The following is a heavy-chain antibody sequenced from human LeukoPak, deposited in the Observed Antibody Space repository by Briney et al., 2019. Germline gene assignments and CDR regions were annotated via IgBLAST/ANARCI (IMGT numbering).Heavy chain of an antibody. J-gene: IGHJ5*02. CDR2: IIPIFGTA. CDR3: ARSAAGQNWFDP. Sequence: ASVKVSCKASGGTFSSYAISWVRQAPGQGLEWMGGIIPIFGTANYAQKFQGRVTITADKSTSTAYMELRSLRSDDTAVYYCARSAAGQNWFDPWGQGTLVTVSS. V-gene: IGHV1-69*06. CDR1: GGTFSSYA.